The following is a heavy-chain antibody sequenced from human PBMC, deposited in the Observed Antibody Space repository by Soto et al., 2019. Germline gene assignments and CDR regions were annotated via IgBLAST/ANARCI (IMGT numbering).Heavy chain of an antibody. CDR3: ERWLTPGYLDY. Sequence: QVQLQESGPGLVKPSETLSLTCTVSGGSISRYYWSWIRQPPGKGLEWIGYIFYSGSTNYNPSLKSRVTISVDTSNNHFSLKLSSVTAADTAVYYCERWLTPGYLDYWGQGTLVTVSS. J-gene: IGHJ4*02. CDR2: IFYSGST. V-gene: IGHV4-59*01. CDR1: GGSISRYY. D-gene: IGHD3-10*01.